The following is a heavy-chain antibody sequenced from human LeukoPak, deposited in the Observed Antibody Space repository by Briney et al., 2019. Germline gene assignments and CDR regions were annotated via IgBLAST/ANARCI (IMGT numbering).Heavy chain of an antibody. CDR3: ARATSGSYFLYL. V-gene: IGHV3-30*03. D-gene: IGHD3-10*01. Sequence: PGRSLTLTCAAYGFTFSSYDIYWLRQAPGKGLEWVADISYDGSNKYYPDPVRGRFTVSRDNSKDTLSLQTNRLRAQGTTVYYCARATSGSYFLYLGGRGTGVSV. J-gene: IGHJ4*02. CDR2: ISYDGSNK. CDR1: GFTFSSYD.